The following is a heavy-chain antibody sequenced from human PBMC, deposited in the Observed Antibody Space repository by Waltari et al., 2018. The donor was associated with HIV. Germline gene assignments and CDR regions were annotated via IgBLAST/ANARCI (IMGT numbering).Heavy chain of an antibody. J-gene: IGHJ5*02. CDR3: AGHGYSSGWYAWFDP. Sequence: QLQLQESGPGLVKPSETLSLTCTVSGGSISSSTYYWGWIRQPPGKGLEWIGSIYYSGRTYYNPSLKSRVTISVDTSKNQFSLKLNSVTAADTAVYYCAGHGYSSGWYAWFDPWGQGTLVTVSS. D-gene: IGHD6-19*01. V-gene: IGHV4-39*01. CDR1: GGSISSSTYY. CDR2: IYYSGRT.